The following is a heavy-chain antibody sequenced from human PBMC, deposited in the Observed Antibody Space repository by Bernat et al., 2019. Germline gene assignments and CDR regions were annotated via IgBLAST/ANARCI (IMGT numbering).Heavy chain of an antibody. J-gene: IGHJ4*02. CDR2: INPSGIKT. CDR3: TKGGYSHYAPFDY. CDR1: GFTFSSYA. V-gene: IGHV3-23*04. Sequence: EVHLVESGGGLVQPGGSLRLSCAASGFTFSSYAMNWVRQTPGKGLEWVSSINPSGIKTYYADSVTGRFTISRDNSKNTVILEMNTLRDEDVALYYCTKGGYSHYAPFDYWGQGTQVTVSA. D-gene: IGHD4-4*01.